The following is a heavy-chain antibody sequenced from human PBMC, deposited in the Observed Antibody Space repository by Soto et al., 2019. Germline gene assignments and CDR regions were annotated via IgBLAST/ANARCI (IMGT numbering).Heavy chain of an antibody. CDR2: IYYSGST. CDR1: GGSISSYY. D-gene: IGHD3-10*01. Sequence: PSETLSLTCTVSGGSISSYYWSWIRQPPGKGLEWIGYIYYSGSTSYNPSLKSRVTISVDTSKNQSSLKLSSVTAADTAVYYCARVGVTLDYYYYGMDVWGQGTTVTVSS. V-gene: IGHV4-59*01. CDR3: ARVGVTLDYYYYGMDV. J-gene: IGHJ6*02.